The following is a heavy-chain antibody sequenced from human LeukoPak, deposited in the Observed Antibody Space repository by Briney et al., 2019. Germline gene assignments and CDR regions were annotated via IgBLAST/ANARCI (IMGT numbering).Heavy chain of an antibody. D-gene: IGHD2-15*01. Sequence: ASVKVSCKASGGTFCSYAISWVRQAPGQGLEWMGGIIPIFGTANYAQKFQGRVTITADESTSTAYMELSSLRSEDTAVYYSARNGYCSGGSCDRFDPWGQGTLVTVSS. CDR3: ARNGYCSGGSCDRFDP. J-gene: IGHJ5*02. CDR2: IIPIFGTA. V-gene: IGHV1-69*01. CDR1: GGTFCSYA.